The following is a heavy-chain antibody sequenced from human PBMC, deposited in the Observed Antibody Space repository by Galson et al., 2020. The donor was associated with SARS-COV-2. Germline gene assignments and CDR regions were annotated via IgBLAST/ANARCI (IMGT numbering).Heavy chain of an antibody. CDR3: ARSMGDTYGSGAFDI. V-gene: IGHV4-31*03. CDR1: GDSISSAAYY. D-gene: IGHD3-10*01. J-gene: IGHJ3*02. Sequence: SETLSLTCTVSGDSISSAAYYWTWIRQHPGKGLEWVGYMFYGGNTYSSPSLETRATISIDTSKNQFSLKLTSVTAADTAVYYCARSMGDTYGSGAFDIWGRGTLVTVSS. CDR2: MFYGGNT.